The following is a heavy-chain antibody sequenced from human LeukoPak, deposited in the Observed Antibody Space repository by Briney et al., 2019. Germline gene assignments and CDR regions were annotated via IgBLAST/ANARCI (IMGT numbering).Heavy chain of an antibody. D-gene: IGHD2-2*01. CDR2: ISWNSGNI. CDR3: AKGYCSSTSCYFDY. CDR1: GFTFDDYA. V-gene: IGHV3-9*01. J-gene: IGHJ4*02. Sequence: PGGSLRLSCAASGFTFDDYAMHWVRQGPGKGLEWVSGISWNSGNIGYADSVKGRFTISRDNAKNSLYLQMNSLRPEDTALYYCAKGYCSSTSCYFDYWGQGTLVTVSS.